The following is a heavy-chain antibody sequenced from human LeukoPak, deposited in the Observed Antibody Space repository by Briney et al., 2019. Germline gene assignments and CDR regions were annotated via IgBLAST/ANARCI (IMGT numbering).Heavy chain of an antibody. CDR3: AKGNSIAVAASFDY. CDR1: GFTFDDYT. Sequence: PGGSLRLSCAASGFTFDDYTMSWVRQAPGKGLEWVALISWDGDNTYYADSVKGRFTISRDNSKNSLYLQMNSLRTDDTALYYCAKGNSIAVAASFDYWGQGTLVTVSS. J-gene: IGHJ4*02. V-gene: IGHV3-43*01. CDR2: ISWDGDNT. D-gene: IGHD6-19*01.